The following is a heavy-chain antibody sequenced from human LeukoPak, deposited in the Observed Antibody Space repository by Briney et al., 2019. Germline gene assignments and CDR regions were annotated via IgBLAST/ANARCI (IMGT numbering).Heavy chain of an antibody. J-gene: IGHJ3*02. CDR1: GFTFSSYA. CDR3: ASCASSSGANHAFDI. Sequence: GGSLRLSCAASGFTFSSYAMHWVRQAPGKGLEWVAVISYDGSNKYYADSVKGRFTISRDNSKNTLYLQMNSLRAEDTAVYYCASCASSSGANHAFDIWGQGTMVTVSS. D-gene: IGHD6-13*01. CDR2: ISYDGSNK. V-gene: IGHV3-30*04.